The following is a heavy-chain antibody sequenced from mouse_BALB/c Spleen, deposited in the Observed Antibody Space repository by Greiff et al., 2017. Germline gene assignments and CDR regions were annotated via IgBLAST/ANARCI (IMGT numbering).Heavy chain of an antibody. CDR3: ARGEGYDVDY. CDR1: GFTFSSFG. D-gene: IGHD2-2*01. CDR2: ISSGSSTI. Sequence: EVQVVESGGGLVQPGGSRKLSCAASGFTFSSFGMHWVRQAPEKGLEWVAYISSGSSTIYYADTVKGRFTISRDNPKNTLFLQMTSLRSEDTAMYYCARGEGYDVDYWGQGTTLTVSS. J-gene: IGHJ2*01. V-gene: IGHV5-17*02.